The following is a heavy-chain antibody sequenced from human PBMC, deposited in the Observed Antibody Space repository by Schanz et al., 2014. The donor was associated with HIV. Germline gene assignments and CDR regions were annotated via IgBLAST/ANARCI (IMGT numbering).Heavy chain of an antibody. D-gene: IGHD3-10*01. Sequence: QVQLVQSGAEVKKTGSPVKVSCKASGGTFRSNAITWVRQAPGQGLEWIGHFNVMLSKINSAQKFQGRATITADESTSTAYMELSSLRFEDTAVYYCTSGSFEFGDLLDDYYYDAMDVWGQGTTVTVSS. CDR1: GGTFRSNA. CDR3: TSGSFEFGDLLDDYYYDAMDV. V-gene: IGHV1-69*01. CDR2: FNVMLSKI. J-gene: IGHJ6*02.